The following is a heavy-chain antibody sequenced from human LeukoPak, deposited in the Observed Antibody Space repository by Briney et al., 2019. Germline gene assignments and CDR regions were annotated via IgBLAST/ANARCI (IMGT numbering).Heavy chain of an antibody. CDR1: GGSISGYY. V-gene: IGHV4-59*01. CDR3: ARDRYYYDSSGYSATNDAFDI. J-gene: IGHJ3*02. Sequence: SETLSLTCTVSGGSISGYYWSWIRQPPGKGLEWIGYIYYSGSTNYNPSLKSRVTISVDTSKNQFSLKLSSVTAADTAVYYCARDRYYYDSSGYSATNDAFDIWGQGTMVTVSS. CDR2: IYYSGST. D-gene: IGHD3-22*01.